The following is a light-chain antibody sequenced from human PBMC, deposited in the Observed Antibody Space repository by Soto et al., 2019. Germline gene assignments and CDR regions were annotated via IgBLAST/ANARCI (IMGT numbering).Light chain of an antibody. CDR3: SSYGGSNNVV. CDR2: EVV. CDR1: SSDVGGYNY. J-gene: IGLJ2*01. Sequence: QSALTQPPSASGSPGQSVTISCTGTSSDVGGYNYVSWYQQHPGTAPKLMIYEVVKWPSGVPDRFSGSKSGNTASLTVSGLQAEDESDYYCSSYGGSNNVVFGGGTKLTDL. V-gene: IGLV2-8*01.